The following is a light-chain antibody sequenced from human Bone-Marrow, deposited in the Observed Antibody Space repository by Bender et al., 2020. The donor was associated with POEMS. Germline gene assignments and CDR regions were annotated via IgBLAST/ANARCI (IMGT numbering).Light chain of an antibody. CDR1: SSDVGGYHF. CDR3: SSYTSSSTWV. V-gene: IGLV2-14*01. Sequence: QSALTQPPSASGSPGQSVTISCTGSSSDVGGYHFVSWYQKFPGKAPKFVIYEVSKRPSGVSNRFSGSKSGNTASLTISGLQAEDEADYYCSSYTSSSTWVFGGGTKLTVL. CDR2: EVS. J-gene: IGLJ3*02.